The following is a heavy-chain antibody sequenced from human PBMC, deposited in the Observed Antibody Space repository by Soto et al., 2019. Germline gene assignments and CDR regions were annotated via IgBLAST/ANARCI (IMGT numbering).Heavy chain of an antibody. CDR1: GFTFSNHG. CDR2: ISDDGSNK. CDR3: TKRRNVLRFLEWSSGMEV. V-gene: IGHV3-30*18. D-gene: IGHD3-3*01. Sequence: GGSLRLSCAASGFTFSNHGMHWVRQAPGKGLEWVAFISDDGSNKYYADSMKGRFTMSRDNSKRTLYLQMSSLRVEDTAVYYCTKRRNVLRFLEWSSGMEVWGQGTTVTVSS. J-gene: IGHJ6*02.